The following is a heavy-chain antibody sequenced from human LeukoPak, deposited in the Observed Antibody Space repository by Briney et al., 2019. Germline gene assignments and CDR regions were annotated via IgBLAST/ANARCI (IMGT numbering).Heavy chain of an antibody. V-gene: IGHV3-33*01. CDR3: AREGGDIVVVPAAGWFDP. J-gene: IGHJ5*02. CDR2: IWYDGSNK. Sequence: GGSLRLSCAASGFTLSSYGMHWVRQAPGKGLGWVAVIWYDGSNKYYADSVKGRFTISRDNSKNTLYLQMNSLRAEDTAVYYCAREGGDIVVVPAAGWFDPWGQGTLVTVSS. D-gene: IGHD2-2*01. CDR1: GFTLSSYG.